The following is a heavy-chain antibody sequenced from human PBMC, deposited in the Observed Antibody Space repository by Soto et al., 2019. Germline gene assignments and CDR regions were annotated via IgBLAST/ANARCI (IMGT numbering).Heavy chain of an antibody. CDR1: GFTFSNAW. D-gene: IGHD3-22*01. CDR2: IKSKTDGGTT. Sequence: EVQLVESGGGLVKPGESLRLSCAASGFTFSNAWMSWVRQAPGKGLEWVGRIKSKTDGGTTDYAAPVKGRFTISRDDSKNTLYLQMNSLKTEDTAVYYCTTGGSYYDSSGYHYYYYYGMDVWGQGTTVTVSS. CDR3: TTGGSYYDSSGYHYYYYYGMDV. V-gene: IGHV3-15*01. J-gene: IGHJ6*02.